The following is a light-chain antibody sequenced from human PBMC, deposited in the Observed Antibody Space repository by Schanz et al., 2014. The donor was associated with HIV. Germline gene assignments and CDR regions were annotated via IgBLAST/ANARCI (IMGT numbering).Light chain of an antibody. V-gene: IGLV2-14*03. Sequence: QSALTQPASVSGSPGQSITISCTGTSSDVGGYNYVSWYQQHPGKAPKLMIYDVSNRPSGVSTRFSGSKSGNTASLTISGLQAEDEADYYCCSYAGSNNLVFGGGTKLTVL. CDR1: SSDVGGYNY. CDR3: CSYAGSNNLV. CDR2: DVS. J-gene: IGLJ2*01.